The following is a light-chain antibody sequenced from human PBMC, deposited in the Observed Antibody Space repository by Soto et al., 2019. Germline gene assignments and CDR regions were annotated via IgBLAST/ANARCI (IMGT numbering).Light chain of an antibody. CDR2: KAS. CDR1: QSISSW. V-gene: IGKV1-5*03. Sequence: DVQMTQSPSTLSASVGDRVTITCRASQSISSWLAWYQQKPGKAPNLLIYKASTLETGVPSRFSGSGSGTEFTLTISSLQPDDSATYYCQQYNIYPRTFGQGTKVEI. J-gene: IGKJ1*01. CDR3: QQYNIYPRT.